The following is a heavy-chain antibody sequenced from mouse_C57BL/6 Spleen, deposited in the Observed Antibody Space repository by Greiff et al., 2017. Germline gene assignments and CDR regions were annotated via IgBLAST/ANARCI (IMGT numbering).Heavy chain of an antibody. D-gene: IGHD4-1*01. CDR1: GFTFSDYY. V-gene: IGHV5-16*01. Sequence: EVKLMESEGGLVQPGSSMKLSCTASGFTFSDYYMAWVRQVPEKGLEWVANVTYDGSSPYCLDSLRSRFIISRDNAKNILYLQMSSLKSEDTATYYCARLTGTDFDYWGQGTTLTVSS. CDR2: VTYDGSSP. J-gene: IGHJ2*01. CDR3: ARLTGTDFDY.